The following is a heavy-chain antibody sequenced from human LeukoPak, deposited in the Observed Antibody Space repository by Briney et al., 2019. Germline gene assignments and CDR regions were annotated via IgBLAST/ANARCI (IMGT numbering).Heavy chain of an antibody. CDR3: ARAYYDFWSGYYAAFDI. CDR2: IYYSGSA. V-gene: IGHV4-39*01. Sequence: SETLSLTCTVSGGSISSSSYYWGWIRQPPGKGLEWIGSIYYSGSAYYNPSLKSRVTISVDTSKNQFSLKLSSVTAADTAVYYCARAYYDFWSGYYAAFDIWGQGTMVTVSS. D-gene: IGHD3-3*01. J-gene: IGHJ3*02. CDR1: GGSISSSSYY.